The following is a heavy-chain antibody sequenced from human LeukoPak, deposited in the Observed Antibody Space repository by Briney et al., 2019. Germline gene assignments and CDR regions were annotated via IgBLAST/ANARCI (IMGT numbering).Heavy chain of an antibody. Sequence: SGRSLRLSCAASGFTFNDYAMYWVRQAPGKGLEWVSGINWNSDNIGYADSVKGRFTIFRDDAKNSLFLQMNSLRAEDTALHYCARASYYYDTTGLGAVDIWGQGTMVTVSS. D-gene: IGHD3-22*01. V-gene: IGHV3-9*01. J-gene: IGHJ3*02. CDR3: ARASYYYDTTGLGAVDI. CDR2: INWNSDNI. CDR1: GFTFNDYA.